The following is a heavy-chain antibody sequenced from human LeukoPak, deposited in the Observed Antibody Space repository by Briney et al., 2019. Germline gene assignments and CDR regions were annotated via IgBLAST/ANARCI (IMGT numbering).Heavy chain of an antibody. D-gene: IGHD2-2*01. CDR3: ARDKYQLPYEIDY. Sequence: ASVKVSCKASGYTFTNYGMNWVRQAPGQGLEWMGWINTNTGNPTYAQGSTGRLVFSLDTSVSTAYLQISSLRAEDTALYYCARDKYQLPYEIDYWGQGTLVTVSS. J-gene: IGHJ4*02. CDR1: GYTFTNYG. V-gene: IGHV7-4-1*02. CDR2: INTNTGNP.